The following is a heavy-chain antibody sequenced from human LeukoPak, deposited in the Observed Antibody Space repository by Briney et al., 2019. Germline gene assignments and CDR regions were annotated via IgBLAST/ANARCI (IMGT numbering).Heavy chain of an antibody. CDR1: GYTFSNYA. V-gene: IGHV1-8*01. Sequence: GSVKVSCKASGYTFSNYAFNWVRQAPGQGLEWMGWMNPNSGNTGYAQKFQGRVTMTRNTSISTAYMELSSLRSEDTAVYYCARVRACGGGSCYLDYWGQGTAVTVSS. J-gene: IGHJ4*02. D-gene: IGHD2-15*01. CDR3: ARVRACGGGSCYLDY. CDR2: MNPNSGNT.